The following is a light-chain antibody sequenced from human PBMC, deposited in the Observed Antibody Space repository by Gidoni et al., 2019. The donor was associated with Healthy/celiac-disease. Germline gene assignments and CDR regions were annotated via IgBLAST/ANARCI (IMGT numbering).Light chain of an antibody. Sequence: IQMTQSPSSLSASVGDRVNITCRASQSIRNYLNWYQQKPGKAPKLLIYAASSLQSGVTSRFSGSGSGTDFTLTISSLQPEDFATYYCQQSYSTRYTFGQXTKLEIK. CDR2: AAS. CDR3: QQSYSTRYT. V-gene: IGKV1-39*01. CDR1: QSIRNY. J-gene: IGKJ2*01.